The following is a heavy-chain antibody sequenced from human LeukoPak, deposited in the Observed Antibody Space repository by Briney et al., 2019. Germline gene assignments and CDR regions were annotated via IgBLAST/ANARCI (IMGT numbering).Heavy chain of an antibody. J-gene: IGHJ4*02. CDR2: ISSGSTAI. Sequence: GGSLRLSCATSGFTLSSYSMNWVRQAPGKGVEWISYISSGSTAIYYADSVKGRFTISRDNAKNSLYLQMNSLRDEDTAVYYCARNMEQGPVRVYYLDYWGQGTLVTVSS. CDR3: ARNMEQGPVRVYYLDY. D-gene: IGHD6-19*01. CDR1: GFTLSSYS. V-gene: IGHV3-48*02.